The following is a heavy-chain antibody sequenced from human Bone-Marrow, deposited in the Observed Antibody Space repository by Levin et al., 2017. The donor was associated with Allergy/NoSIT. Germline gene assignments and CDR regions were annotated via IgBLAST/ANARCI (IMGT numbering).Heavy chain of an antibody. Sequence: PSETLSLTCTVSGGSINNYHWNWIRQPPGRGLEWIGYITDNERTNPNPSLKSRVTLSLDTSRSQFSLKLKPVTAPATAVYFCARSDYNNNLRNWYFDLWVRGTLVTVSS. V-gene: IGHV4-59*01. J-gene: IGHJ2*01. CDR2: ITDNERT. CDR1: GGSINNYH. CDR3: ARSDYNNNLRNWYFDL. D-gene: IGHD4-11*01.